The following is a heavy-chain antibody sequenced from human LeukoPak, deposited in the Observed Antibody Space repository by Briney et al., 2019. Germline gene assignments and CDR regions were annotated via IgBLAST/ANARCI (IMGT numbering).Heavy chain of an antibody. CDR2: INSDRSST. CDR1: GFTFSSYW. CDR3: ARPYYDFWSGYSSRWSLARGYYYYGMDV. D-gene: IGHD3-3*01. V-gene: IGHV3-74*01. Sequence: GGSLRLSCAASGFTFSSYWMHWVRHAPGKGLVWVSRINSDRSSTSYADSVKGRFTISRDNAKNTLYLQMNSLRAEDTAVYYRARPYYDFWSGYSSRWSLARGYYYYGMDVWGQGTTVTVSS. J-gene: IGHJ6*02.